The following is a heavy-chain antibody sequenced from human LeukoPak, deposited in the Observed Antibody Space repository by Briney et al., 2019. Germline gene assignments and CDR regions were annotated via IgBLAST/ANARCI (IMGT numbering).Heavy chain of an antibody. Sequence: GSSVKVSCKASGGTFSSYAISWVRQAPGQGLEWMGGIIPIFGTANYAQKFQGRVTITADESTSTAYMELSSLRSEDTAVYYCARDKGKWELLGSDYWGQGTLVTVSS. CDR2: IIPIFGTA. J-gene: IGHJ4*02. CDR3: ARDKGKWELLGSDY. D-gene: IGHD1-26*01. V-gene: IGHV1-69*01. CDR1: GGTFSSYA.